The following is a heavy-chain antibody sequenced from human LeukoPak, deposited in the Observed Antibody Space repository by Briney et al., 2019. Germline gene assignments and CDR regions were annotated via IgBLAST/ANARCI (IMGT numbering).Heavy chain of an antibody. V-gene: IGHV3-48*03. Sequence: GGSLRLSCAASGFTFSSYEMNWVRQAPGKGLEWVSYISSSGSTIYYADSVKGRFTISRDNAKNSLYLQMNSLRAEDAAVYYCARGPLGAFDIWGQGTMVTVSS. J-gene: IGHJ3*02. CDR3: ARGPLGAFDI. CDR2: ISSSGSTI. CDR1: GFTFSSYE.